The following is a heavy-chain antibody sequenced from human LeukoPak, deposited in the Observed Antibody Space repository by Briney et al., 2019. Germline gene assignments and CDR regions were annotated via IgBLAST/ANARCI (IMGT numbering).Heavy chain of an antibody. J-gene: IGHJ4*02. V-gene: IGHV1-69*01. CDR3: ARDRTNFPHVSSWKPDFDY. CDR2: IIPIFGTA. D-gene: IGHD6-13*01. CDR1: GGTFSSYA. Sequence: SVKVSCKASGGTFSSYAISWVRQAPGQGLEWMGGIIPIFGTANYAQKFQGRVTITADESTSTAYMEPSSLRSEDTAVYYCARDRTNFPHVSSWKPDFDYWGQGTLVTVSS.